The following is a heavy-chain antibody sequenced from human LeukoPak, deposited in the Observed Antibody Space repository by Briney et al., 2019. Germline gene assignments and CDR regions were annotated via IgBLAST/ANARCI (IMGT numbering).Heavy chain of an antibody. J-gene: IGHJ6*02. CDR1: GDSVSSNSAA. Sequence: SQTLSPTCAISGDSVSSNSAAWNWIRQSPSRGLEWLGRTYYRSKWYNDYAVSVKSRITINPDTSKNQFSLQLNSVTPEDTAVYYCARDPGPLAGTPPDYYYYGMDVWGQGTTVTVSS. V-gene: IGHV6-1*01. CDR2: TYYRSKWYN. CDR3: ARDPGPLAGTPPDYYYYGMDV. D-gene: IGHD2-15*01.